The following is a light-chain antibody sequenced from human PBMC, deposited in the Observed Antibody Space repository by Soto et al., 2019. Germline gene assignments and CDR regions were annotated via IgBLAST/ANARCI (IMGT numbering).Light chain of an antibody. CDR1: RSDIGGYKY. CDR3: SSYTSAGTPYV. Sequence: LTQPASVSGSPGQSITISCTGTRSDIGGYKYVSWYQQYPGKAPKLMIYEVSDRPSGVSNRFSGSKSGNTASLTISGLQAEDEADYYCSSYTSAGTPYVFGTGTRSPS. J-gene: IGLJ1*01. CDR2: EVS. V-gene: IGLV2-14*01.